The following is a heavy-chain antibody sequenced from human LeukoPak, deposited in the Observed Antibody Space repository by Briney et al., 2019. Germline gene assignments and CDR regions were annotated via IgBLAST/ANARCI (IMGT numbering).Heavy chain of an antibody. V-gene: IGHV1-2*02. D-gene: IGHD6-6*01. CDR1: GYAFTGYY. J-gene: IGHJ4*02. CDR2: INPNSGGT. Sequence: ASVKVSCKASGYAFTGYYMHWVRQAPGQGLEWMGWINPNSGGTNYAQKFQGRVTMTRDTSISTAYMELSRLRFDDTAVYYCARVPSSSSYFDYWGQGTLVTVSS. CDR3: ARVPSSSSYFDY.